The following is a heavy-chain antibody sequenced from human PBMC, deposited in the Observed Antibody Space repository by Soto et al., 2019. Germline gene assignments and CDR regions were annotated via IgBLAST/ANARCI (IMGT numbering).Heavy chain of an antibody. Sequence: QVQLVQTGAEVKKPGSSVKVSCKASGGTFSSYAISWVRQAPGQGLEWMGGIIPIFGTANYAQKFQGRVTITADESTSTAYMELSSLRSEDTAVYYCARDEDPVGGDPGGRFDPWGQGTLVTVSS. CDR1: GGTFSSYA. CDR2: IIPIFGTA. CDR3: ARDEDPVGGDPGGRFDP. V-gene: IGHV1-69*01. D-gene: IGHD3-16*01. J-gene: IGHJ5*02.